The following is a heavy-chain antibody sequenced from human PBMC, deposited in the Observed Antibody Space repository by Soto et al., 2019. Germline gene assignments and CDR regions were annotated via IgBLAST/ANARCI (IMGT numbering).Heavy chain of an antibody. CDR1: GFAFNNYG. Sequence: GGSLRLSCTVSGFAFNNYGINWVRQTPGQGLEWVSSISKSDYTYYSDSVKGRFTISRDNAKNSVSLQMNTLRVEDTAVYYCAREDSIIIPAVSDFWGQGTLVTVSS. J-gene: IGHJ4*02. D-gene: IGHD2-2*01. CDR3: AREDSIIIPAVSDF. CDR2: ISKSDYT. V-gene: IGHV3-21*01.